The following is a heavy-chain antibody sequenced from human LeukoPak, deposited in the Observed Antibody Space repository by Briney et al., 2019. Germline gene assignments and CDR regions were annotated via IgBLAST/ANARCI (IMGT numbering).Heavy chain of an antibody. CDR2: MDPNSGGT. J-gene: IGHJ4*02. CDR1: GCSFTGYY. CDR3: ARGALSVAAADFDY. V-gene: IGHV1-2*02. D-gene: IGHD6-13*01. Sequence: GASVKVSCKASGCSFTGYYMHWVRQAPGQGLEWMGWMDPNSGGTNYAQKFQGRVTMTRDTSISTAYMELNRLRSDDTAVFYCARGALSVAAADFDYWGQGTLVTVSS.